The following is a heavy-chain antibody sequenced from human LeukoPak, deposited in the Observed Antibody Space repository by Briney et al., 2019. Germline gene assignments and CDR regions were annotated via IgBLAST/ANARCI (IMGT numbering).Heavy chain of an antibody. CDR3: ARYYYDSSGLGTFDY. CDR2: ISSSGSTI. V-gene: IGHV3-11*01. Sequence: SGGSLRLSCAASGFTFSDYYMSWIRQAPGKGLEWVSYISSSGSTIYYADSVKGRFTISRDNAKNSLYLQMNSLRAEDTAVYYCARYYYDSSGLGTFDYWGQGTLVTVSS. J-gene: IGHJ4*02. D-gene: IGHD3-22*01. CDR1: GFTFSDYY.